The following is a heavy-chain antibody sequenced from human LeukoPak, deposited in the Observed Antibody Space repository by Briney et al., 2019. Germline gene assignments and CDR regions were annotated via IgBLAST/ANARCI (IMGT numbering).Heavy chain of an antibody. J-gene: IGHJ2*01. D-gene: IGHD1-20*01. V-gene: IGHV4-39*07. Sequence: SETLSPTCTVSGGSISSYYWGWIRQPPGKGLEWIGNIYYSGSTYYNPSLQSRVTISLDTSKTQFSLRLRSVAAADTAVYYCARDLDNNWGYFDLWGRGTLVTVSS. CDR2: IYYSGST. CDR1: GGSISSYY. CDR3: ARDLDNNWGYFDL.